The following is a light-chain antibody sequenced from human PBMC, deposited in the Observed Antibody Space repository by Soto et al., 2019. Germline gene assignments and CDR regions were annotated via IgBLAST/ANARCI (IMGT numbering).Light chain of an antibody. Sequence: QSVLTQPPSVSGAPGQRVTISCTGSSSNIGAGYDVHWYQQLPGTAPKLHIYGNSNRPSGVPDRFSGSKSGTSASLAITGLQAEDEADYYCQSYDSSLSGSIVFGTGTKLTVL. CDR1: SSNIGAGYD. V-gene: IGLV1-40*01. J-gene: IGLJ1*01. CDR2: GNS. CDR3: QSYDSSLSGSIV.